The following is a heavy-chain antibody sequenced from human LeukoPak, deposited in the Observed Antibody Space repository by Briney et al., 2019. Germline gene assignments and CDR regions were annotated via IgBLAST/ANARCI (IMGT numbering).Heavy chain of an antibody. D-gene: IGHD3-3*01. V-gene: IGHV4-4*07. CDR2: IYTSGST. CDR3: ARGSALYDFWSGYPFDY. CDR1: GGSISSYY. Sequence: SETLSLTCTGSGGSISSYYWSWIRQPAGKGLEWIGRIYTSGSTNYNPSLKSRVTMSVDTSKNQFSLKLSSVTAADTAVYYCARGSALYDFWSGYPFDYWGQGTLVTVSS. J-gene: IGHJ4*02.